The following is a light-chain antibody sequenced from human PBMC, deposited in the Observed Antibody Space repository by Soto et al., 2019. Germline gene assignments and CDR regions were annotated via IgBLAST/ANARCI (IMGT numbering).Light chain of an antibody. Sequence: EIVMTQSPATLSVSPGERATLSCRASQSIRFYLTWYQHKPGQAPRILIYDASNRATGIPARLSGSGYGTDFTLTISSLEPEDFAVYYCQQRSNWPTFGQGTRLEIK. V-gene: IGKV3-11*01. J-gene: IGKJ5*01. CDR1: QSIRFY. CDR2: DAS. CDR3: QQRSNWPT.